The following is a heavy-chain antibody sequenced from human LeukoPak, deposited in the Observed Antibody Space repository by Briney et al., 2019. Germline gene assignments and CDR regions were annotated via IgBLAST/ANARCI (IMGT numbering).Heavy chain of an antibody. CDR1: GITFNSYD. CDR2: ISSSGDII. V-gene: IGHV3-48*01. D-gene: IGHD3-3*01. Sequence: PGGSLRLSCAASGITFNSYDMHWVRQAPGKGLEWVSCISSSGDIIYYADSVKGRFTISRDNSKNTLYLQMNNLKPEDTAVYYCAKARTAFDFWSGYYDYWGQGSIVTVSS. J-gene: IGHJ4*02. CDR3: AKARTAFDFWSGYYDY.